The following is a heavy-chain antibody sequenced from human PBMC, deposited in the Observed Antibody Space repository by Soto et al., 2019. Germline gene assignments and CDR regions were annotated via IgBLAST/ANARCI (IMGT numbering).Heavy chain of an antibody. CDR1: GFTFSSYS. D-gene: IGHD2-8*01. CDR3: ARDIMAAPPLYPYYGMDV. CDR2: ISSSSSYI. V-gene: IGHV3-21*01. J-gene: IGHJ6*02. Sequence: PGVSLRLSCAASGFTFSSYSMNWVRQAPGKGLEWVSSISSSSSYIYYADSVKGRFTISRDNAKNSLYLQMNSLRAEDTAVYYCARDIMAAPPLYPYYGMDVWGQGAAVTVS.